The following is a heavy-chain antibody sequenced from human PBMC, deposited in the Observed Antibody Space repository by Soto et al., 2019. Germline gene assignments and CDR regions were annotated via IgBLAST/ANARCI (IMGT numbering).Heavy chain of an antibody. CDR2: ISYDGSNK. D-gene: IGHD3-16*02. CDR1: GFTFSSYA. V-gene: IGHV3-30-3*01. Sequence: GGSLRLSCAASGFTFSSYAMHWVRQAPGKGLEWVAVISYDGSNKYYADSVKGRFTISRDNSKNTLYLQMNSLRAEDTAVYYCARSYRYYYGMDVWGQGTTVTVSS. CDR3: ARSYRYYYGMDV. J-gene: IGHJ6*02.